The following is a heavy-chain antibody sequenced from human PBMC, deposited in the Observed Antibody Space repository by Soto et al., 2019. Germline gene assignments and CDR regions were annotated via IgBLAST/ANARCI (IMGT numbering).Heavy chain of an antibody. J-gene: IGHJ6*02. V-gene: IGHV1-69*04. Sequence: SVKVSCKASGYTFTSYGISWVRQAPGQGLEWMGRIIPILGIANYAQKFQGRVTITADKSTSTAYMELSSLRSEDTAVYYCARVVSENYGSGSTYYYYYGMDVWGQGATVTVSS. CDR1: GYTFTSYG. D-gene: IGHD3-10*01. CDR3: ARVVSENYGSGSTYYYYYGMDV. CDR2: IIPILGIA.